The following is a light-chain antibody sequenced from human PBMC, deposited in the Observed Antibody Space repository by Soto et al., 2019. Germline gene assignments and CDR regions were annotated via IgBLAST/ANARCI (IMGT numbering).Light chain of an antibody. CDR1: QDITNS. V-gene: IGKV1-33*01. CDR3: QQYDNLPIT. Sequence: DTQLTQSPSSLSASVGDRVTITCQASQDITNSLNWYQQKPGKAPHLLIYDASNLGTGVPSRFSGAGSGTDFTFTISSLQPEDIATYYCQQYDNLPITFGQGTRLEIK. CDR2: DAS. J-gene: IGKJ5*01.